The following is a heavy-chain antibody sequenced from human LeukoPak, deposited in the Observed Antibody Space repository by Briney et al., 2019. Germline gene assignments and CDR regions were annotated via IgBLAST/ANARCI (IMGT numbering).Heavy chain of an antibody. V-gene: IGHV4-39*01. D-gene: IGHD3-10*01. CDR3: ARRGLAGPPDY. Sequence: SETLSLTCTVSGGSISSSSYYGGWIRQPPGKGLEWIGSIYYRGSTYYNPSLKSRVNISVDTSKNQFSLKLRSVTAADTAVYYCARRGLAGPPDYWGEGTLVTVSS. CDR1: GGSISSSSYY. J-gene: IGHJ4*02. CDR2: IYYRGST.